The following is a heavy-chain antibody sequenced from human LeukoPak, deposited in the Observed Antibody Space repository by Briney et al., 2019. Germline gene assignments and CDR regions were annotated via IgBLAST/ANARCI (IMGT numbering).Heavy chain of an antibody. V-gene: IGHV3-64*01. CDR1: GFTFSYYA. CDR2: INNNGNSA. CDR3: ARDRVGSSWSEFDY. D-gene: IGHD6-13*01. J-gene: IGHJ4*02. Sequence: GGSLRLSCVASGFTFSYYAMHWVRQAPGKGLEYVSTINNNGNSASYANSVKGRFTISRDNSKNRLCLQLGSLRAEDMAVYYCARDRVGSSWSEFDYWGQGTLVTVSS.